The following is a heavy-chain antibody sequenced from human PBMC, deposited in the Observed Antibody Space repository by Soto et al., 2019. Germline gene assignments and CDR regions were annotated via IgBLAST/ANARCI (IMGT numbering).Heavy chain of an antibody. D-gene: IGHD6-19*01. CDR2: INPNSGGT. CDR1: GYTFTGYY. V-gene: IGHV1-2*02. J-gene: IGHJ4*02. CDR3: ARQTVAGTAYFDY. Sequence: GASVKVSCKASGYTFTGYYMHWVRQAPGQGLEWMGWINPNSGGTNYAQKFQGRVTMTRDTSISTAYMELSRLRSDDTAVYYCARQTVAGTAYFDYWGQGTLVTVSS.